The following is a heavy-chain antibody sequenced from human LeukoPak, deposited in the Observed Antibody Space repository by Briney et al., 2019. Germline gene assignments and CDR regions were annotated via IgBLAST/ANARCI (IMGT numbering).Heavy chain of an antibody. Sequence: GGSLRLSCAASGSTFSSYEMNWVRQAPGKGLEWVGRIKSKTDGGTTDYAAPVKGRFTISRDDSKNTLYLQMNSLKTEDTAVYYCTTALRYFDWLSIDYWGQGTLVTVSS. CDR2: IKSKTDGGTT. V-gene: IGHV3-15*01. D-gene: IGHD3-9*01. J-gene: IGHJ4*02. CDR1: GSTFSSYE. CDR3: TTALRYFDWLSIDY.